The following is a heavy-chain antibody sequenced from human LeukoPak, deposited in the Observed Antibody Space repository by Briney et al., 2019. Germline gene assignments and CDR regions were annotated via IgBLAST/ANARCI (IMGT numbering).Heavy chain of an antibody. CDR3: AKDMSFCSSTSCYKFGAFDI. CDR1: GFTFDDYA. Sequence: GSSLRLSCAASGFTFDDYAMHWVRQAPGKGLEWGSGLSWNSGSIGYAASVKGRFTISRDNAKNSLYLQMNSLRAEDTALYYCAKDMSFCSSTSCYKFGAFDIWGQGTMVTVSS. D-gene: IGHD2-2*02. V-gene: IGHV3-9*01. CDR2: LSWNSGSI. J-gene: IGHJ3*02.